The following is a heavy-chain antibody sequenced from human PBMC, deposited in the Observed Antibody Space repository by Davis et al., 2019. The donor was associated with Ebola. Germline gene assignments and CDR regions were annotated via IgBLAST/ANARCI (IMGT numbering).Heavy chain of an antibody. Sequence: GGSLRLSCKGSGYSFTSYWIGWMRQMPGKGLEWMGIIYPGDSDTRYSPSFQGQVTISADKSISTAYLQWSSLKASDTAMYYCARHSNFFYYYYGMDVWGKGTTVTVSS. D-gene: IGHD4-11*01. CDR1: GYSFTSYW. V-gene: IGHV5-51*01. J-gene: IGHJ6*04. CDR2: IYPGDSDT. CDR3: ARHSNFFYYYYGMDV.